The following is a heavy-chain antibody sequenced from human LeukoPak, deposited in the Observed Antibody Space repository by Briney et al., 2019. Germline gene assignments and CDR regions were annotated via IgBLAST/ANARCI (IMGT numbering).Heavy chain of an antibody. Sequence: GESLKISCKGFGYSFTSYWISWVRQMPGKGLEWMGRIDPSDSYTNYSPSFQGHVTISADKSISTAYLQWSSLKASDTAMYYCARHIAVAGTGYYYYGMDVWGKGTTVTVSS. D-gene: IGHD6-19*01. CDR1: GYSFTSYW. V-gene: IGHV5-10-1*01. CDR2: IDPSDSYT. J-gene: IGHJ6*04. CDR3: ARHIAVAGTGYYYYGMDV.